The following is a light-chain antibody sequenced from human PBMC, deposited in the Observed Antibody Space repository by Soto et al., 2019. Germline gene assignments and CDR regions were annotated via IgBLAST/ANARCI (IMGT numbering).Light chain of an antibody. J-gene: IGKJ4*01. CDR3: QQRTNWRLT. CDR2: DAS. Sequence: EIVLTQSPATLSLSPGERVTLSCRASQSVGDHLTWYQQKPGQAPRLLIYDASNRATDIPARFSGSGHGTDFTLTISSLEPEDFAVYYCQQRTNWRLTFGGGTRVETK. V-gene: IGKV3-11*01. CDR1: QSVGDH.